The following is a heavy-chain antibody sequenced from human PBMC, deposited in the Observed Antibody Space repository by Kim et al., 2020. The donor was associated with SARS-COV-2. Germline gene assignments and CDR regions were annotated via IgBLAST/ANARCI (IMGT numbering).Heavy chain of an antibody. CDR2: ITNSGDFF. CDR1: GFTFSDYY. J-gene: IGHJ6*02. CDR3: ARGSLVGAATHHYYFGLDV. V-gene: IGHV3-11*01. Sequence: GGSLRLSCAASGFTFSDYYMDWIRQAPGKGLEWISYITNSGDFFYYADSVKGRFTISRDNAKNSLYLQMDDLRVDDTAVYYCARGSLVGAATHHYYFGLDVWGQGTTVTVSS. D-gene: IGHD1-26*01.